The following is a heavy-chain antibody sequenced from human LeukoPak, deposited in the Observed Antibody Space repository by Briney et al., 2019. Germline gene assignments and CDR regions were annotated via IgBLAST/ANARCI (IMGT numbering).Heavy chain of an antibody. CDR2: IKEGGSAK. CDR1: GFTFSNYC. D-gene: IGHD6-19*01. Sequence: GGSLRLSCAAAGFTFSNYCMAWVRQAPGKGLEWVANIKEGGSAKYYVDSVRGRVTISRDNAKNSLHLQMNSLRAEDTAVYYCARVYGSGFYQIDCWGQGTLVTVSS. CDR3: ARVYGSGFYQIDC. V-gene: IGHV3-7*04. J-gene: IGHJ4*02.